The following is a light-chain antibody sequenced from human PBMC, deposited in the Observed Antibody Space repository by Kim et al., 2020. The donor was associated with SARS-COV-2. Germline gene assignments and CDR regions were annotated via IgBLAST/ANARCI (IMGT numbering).Light chain of an antibody. CDR1: SSNIGEGYH. CDR3: HSYDSSLRDVV. Sequence: QRVTISCTGSSSNIGEGYHVHWYQQFPGTAPKLLIYANSNRPSGVPERFSGSKSDTSASLAITGLQAEDEADYYCHSYDSSLRDVVFGGGTQLTVL. CDR2: ANS. V-gene: IGLV1-40*01. J-gene: IGLJ2*01.